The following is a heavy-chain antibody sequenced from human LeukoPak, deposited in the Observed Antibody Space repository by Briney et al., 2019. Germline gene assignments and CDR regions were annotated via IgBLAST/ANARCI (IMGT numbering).Heavy chain of an antibody. CDR3: ASHGEEEGRNAKPIDY. V-gene: IGHV4-39*01. Sequence: PSETLSLTCTVSGGSITSSNNYWGWVRQPPGKGLEWIGTIHSSGSTTYYTPSLKSLVPISVDTSKNEFSLKLSSVTAVVTDVYDCASHGEEEGRNAKPIDYRGQGTLVTVSS. D-gene: IGHD3-10*01. J-gene: IGHJ4*02. CDR1: GGSITSSNNY. CDR2: IHSSGSTT.